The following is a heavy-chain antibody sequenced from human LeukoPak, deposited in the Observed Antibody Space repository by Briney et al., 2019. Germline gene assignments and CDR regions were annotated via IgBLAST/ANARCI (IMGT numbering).Heavy chain of an antibody. CDR1: GGSISSYY. CDR3: ARDLGYSSGRGFDY. D-gene: IGHD6-19*01. J-gene: IGHJ4*02. Sequence: SETLFLTCTVSGGSISSYYWSWIRQPPGKGLEWIGYIYYSESTNYNPSLKSRVTISVDTSKHQFSLKMSSVTAADTAVYYCARDLGYSSGRGFDYWGQGTLVTVSS. V-gene: IGHV4-59*01. CDR2: IYYSEST.